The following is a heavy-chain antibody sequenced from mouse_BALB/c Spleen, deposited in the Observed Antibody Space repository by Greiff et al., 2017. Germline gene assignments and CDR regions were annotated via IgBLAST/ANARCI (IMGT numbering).Heavy chain of an antibody. D-gene: IGHD2-1*01. CDR3: ARRYGNYVYFDY. Sequence: EVQLQESGGGLVKPGGSLKLSCAASGFTFSSYTMSWVRQTPEKRLEWVATISSGGGNTYYPDSVKGRFTISRDNAKNNLYLQMSSLRSEDTALYYCARRYGNYVYFDYWGQGTTLTVSS. CDR1: GFTFSSYT. J-gene: IGHJ2*01. CDR2: ISSGGGNT. V-gene: IGHV5-9*03.